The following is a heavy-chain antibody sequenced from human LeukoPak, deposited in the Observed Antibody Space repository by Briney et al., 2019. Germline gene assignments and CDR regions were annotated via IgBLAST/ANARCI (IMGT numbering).Heavy chain of an antibody. CDR1: GYSISGGYY. V-gene: IGHV4-38-2*01. D-gene: IGHD1-1*01. CDR2: IFHSGTT. J-gene: IGHJ2*01. CDR3: ARGGGTIKGYFDL. Sequence: SETLSLTCAVSGYSISGGYYWGWIRQPPGKGLEWIGSIFHSGTTYYNPSLKSRVTISEDTSKNQFSLKLSSVTAADTAVYYCARGGGTIKGYFDLWGRGTLVTVSS.